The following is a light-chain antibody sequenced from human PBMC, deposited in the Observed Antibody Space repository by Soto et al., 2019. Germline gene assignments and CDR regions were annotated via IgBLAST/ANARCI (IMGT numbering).Light chain of an antibody. V-gene: IGKV3-20*01. J-gene: IGKJ1*01. CDR1: QSVSSSY. Sequence: EIVGTQSPGTLSLSPGERATLSCSSSQSVSSSYLAWYQQKPGQAPRLLIYDVSSRATGIPDRFSGSGSGTDFTLTISRLEPEDLAVYYCQQYGSSPTFGQGTKVEIK. CDR2: DVS. CDR3: QQYGSSPT.